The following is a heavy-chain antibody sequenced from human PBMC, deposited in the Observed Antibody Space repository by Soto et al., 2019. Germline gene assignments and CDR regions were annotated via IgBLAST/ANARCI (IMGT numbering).Heavy chain of an antibody. Sequence: GGSLRLSCEAYGFNFSSYAMSRVRQAPGKGLEWVSSISGSCGSTYYADSVKGRFTISRDNTKNTLYLQMNSLRAEDTAVYYCAKDMLGYSSRPTGGMDVWGQGTTVTVSS. J-gene: IGHJ6*02. D-gene: IGHD6-13*01. CDR3: AKDMLGYSSRPTGGMDV. CDR1: GFNFSSYA. CDR2: ISGSCGST. V-gene: IGHV3-23*01.